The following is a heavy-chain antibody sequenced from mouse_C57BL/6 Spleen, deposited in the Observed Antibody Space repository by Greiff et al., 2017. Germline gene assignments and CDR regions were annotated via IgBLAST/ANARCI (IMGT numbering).Heavy chain of an antibody. J-gene: IGHJ3*01. Sequence: EVQLQQSGAELVKPGASVKLSCTASGFNIKDYYMHWVKQRTEQGLEWIGRIDPEDGETKYAPKFQGKATITADTSSNTAYLQLSSLTSEDTAVYYCASSYYGSRDSFAYWGQGTLVTVSA. CDR1: GFNIKDYY. D-gene: IGHD1-1*01. CDR3: ASSYYGSRDSFAY. CDR2: IDPEDGET. V-gene: IGHV14-2*01.